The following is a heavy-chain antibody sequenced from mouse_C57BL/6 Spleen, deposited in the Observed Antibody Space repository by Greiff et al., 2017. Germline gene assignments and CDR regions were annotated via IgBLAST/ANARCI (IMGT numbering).Heavy chain of an antibody. CDR1: GYAFSSSW. D-gene: IGHD2-4*01. V-gene: IGHV1-82*01. Sequence: VMLVESGPELVKPGASVKISCKASGYAFSSSWMNWVKQRPGKGLEWIGRIYPGDGDTNYNGKFKGKATLTADKSSSTAYMQLSSLTSEDSAVYFCARPDYDYDWFAYWGQGTLVTVSA. CDR2: IYPGDGDT. CDR3: ARPDYDYDWFAY. J-gene: IGHJ3*01.